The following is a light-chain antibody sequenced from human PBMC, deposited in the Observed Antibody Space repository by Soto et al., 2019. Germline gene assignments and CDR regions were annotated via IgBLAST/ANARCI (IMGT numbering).Light chain of an antibody. Sequence: QSALTQPASVSGSPGQSITISCTGTSNDVGDYNYVSWYQQHPGKAHKLMICDVSNRPSGVSDRFSGSKSGNTASLTISGLQAEDEADYYCSSYTSSSSMVFGGGTKLTVL. CDR3: SSYTSSSSMV. V-gene: IGLV2-14*01. CDR1: SNDVGDYNY. CDR2: DVS. J-gene: IGLJ2*01.